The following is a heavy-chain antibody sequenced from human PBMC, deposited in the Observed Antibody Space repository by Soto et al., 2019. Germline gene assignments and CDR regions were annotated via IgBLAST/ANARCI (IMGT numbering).Heavy chain of an antibody. CDR3: ARTDYGSGTFDS. J-gene: IGHJ4*02. D-gene: IGHD3-10*01. Sequence: DVQLVQSGAEVKKPGESLRISCKGSGYDFSAYWINWVRQMHGKGLEWMGTIYPGDSDVRYSPSFQGQVTISVDKSISIAYLQWSSLKAADTAIYYCARTDYGSGTFDSWGQGTLVTVSS. CDR2: IYPGDSDV. CDR1: GYDFSAYW. V-gene: IGHV5-51*03.